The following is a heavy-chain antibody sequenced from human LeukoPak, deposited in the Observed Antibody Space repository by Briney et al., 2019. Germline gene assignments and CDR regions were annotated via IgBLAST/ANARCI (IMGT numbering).Heavy chain of an antibody. CDR1: GFAFTTYS. V-gene: IGHV3-48*04. Sequence: PGGSLRLSCAASGFAFTTYSMNWVRQTPGKGLEWISYISLNGGTIYYADSVKGRFTMSRDNAKNSLYLQMNSLRAEDTAVYYCVRDGYYDSSGYQGGHFDYWGQGTLVTVSS. D-gene: IGHD3-22*01. CDR3: VRDGYYDSSGYQGGHFDY. J-gene: IGHJ4*02. CDR2: ISLNGGTI.